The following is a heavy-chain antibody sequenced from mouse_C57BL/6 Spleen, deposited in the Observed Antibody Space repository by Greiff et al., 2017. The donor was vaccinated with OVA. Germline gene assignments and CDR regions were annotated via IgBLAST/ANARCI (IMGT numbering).Heavy chain of an antibody. V-gene: IGHV5-4*01. CDR2: ISDGGSYT. J-gene: IGHJ1*03. CDR3: ARDWDSYFDV. Sequence: VQLKQSGGGLVKPGGSLKLSCAASGFTFSSYAMSWVRQTPEKRLEWVATISDGGSYTYYPDNVKGRFTISRDNAKNNLYLQMSHLKSEDTAMYYCARDWDSYFDVWGTGTTVTVSS. CDR1: GFTFSSYA. D-gene: IGHD4-1*01.